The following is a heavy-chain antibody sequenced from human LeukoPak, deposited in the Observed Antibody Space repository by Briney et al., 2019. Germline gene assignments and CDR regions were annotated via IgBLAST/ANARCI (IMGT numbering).Heavy chain of an antibody. CDR1: GGSFSGYY. D-gene: IGHD5-12*01. V-gene: IGHV4-34*01. J-gene: IGHJ3*02. CDR3: ARRQGYGDDAFDI. CDR2: INHSGST. Sequence: SETLSLTCAVYGGSFSGYYWSWIRQPPGKGLEWIGEINHSGSTNYNPSLKSRVTISVDTSKNQFSLKLSSVTAADTAVYYCARRQGYGDDAFDIWGQGTMVTVSS.